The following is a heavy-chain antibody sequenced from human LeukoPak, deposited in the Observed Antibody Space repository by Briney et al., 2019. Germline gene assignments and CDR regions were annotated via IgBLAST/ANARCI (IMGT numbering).Heavy chain of an antibody. CDR3: AREYPIAAAGHFDY. J-gene: IGHJ4*02. Sequence: SETLSLTCTVSGGSVSSGSYYWCWIRQPPGKGLEWIGYIYYSGSTNYNPSLKSRVTISVDTSKNQFSLKLSSVTAADTAVYYCAREYPIAAAGHFDYWGQGTLVTVSS. CDR2: IYYSGST. V-gene: IGHV4-61*01. CDR1: GGSVSSGSYY. D-gene: IGHD6-13*01.